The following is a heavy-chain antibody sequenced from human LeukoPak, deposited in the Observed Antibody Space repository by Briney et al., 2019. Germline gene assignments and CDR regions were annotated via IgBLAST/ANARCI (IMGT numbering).Heavy chain of an antibody. CDR3: ARGVDYYDSSGTIDY. V-gene: IGHV3-33*01. CDR2: VWYDGSKT. CDR1: GFTFSSYA. J-gene: IGHJ4*02. D-gene: IGHD3-22*01. Sequence: GGSLRLSCAASGFTFSSYAMHWVRQAPGKGLEWVAVVWYDGSKTYSADSVKGRITISRDDSKNTLYLQMNCLRAEDTAVYYCARGVDYYDSSGTIDYWGQGTLVTASS.